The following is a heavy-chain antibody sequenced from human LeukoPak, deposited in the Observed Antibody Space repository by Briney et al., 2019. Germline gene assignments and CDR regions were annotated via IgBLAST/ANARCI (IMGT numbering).Heavy chain of an antibody. V-gene: IGHV3-23*01. CDR1: GFTFSSYA. CDR2: VSSSGGST. D-gene: IGHD2-2*01. J-gene: IGHJ4*02. Sequence: PGGSLRLSCAASGFTFSSYAMSWVRQAPGKGLEWVSAVSSSGGSTYYADSVKGRFTISRDNSKNTLYLQMNSLRAEDTAVYYCANRAVVPAASPFDYWGQGTLVTVSS. CDR3: ANRAVVPAASPFDY.